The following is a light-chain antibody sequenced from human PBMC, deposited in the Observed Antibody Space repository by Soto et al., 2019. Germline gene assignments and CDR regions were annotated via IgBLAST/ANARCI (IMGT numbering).Light chain of an antibody. CDR2: DAS. CDR3: QQRSDWPPFT. J-gene: IGKJ2*01. V-gene: IGKV3-11*01. CDR1: HNVNDY. Sequence: EVVLTQSPATLSLSPGERATLSCLASHNVNDYLAWYQQKPGQAPRLLIYDASKRATGLPARFSGSGSGTDFTLTISSLEAEDSAVYYCQQRSDWPPFTFGQGTKVEIK.